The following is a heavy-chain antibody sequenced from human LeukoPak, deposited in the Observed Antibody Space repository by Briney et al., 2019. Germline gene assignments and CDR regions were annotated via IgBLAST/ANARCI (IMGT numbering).Heavy chain of an antibody. Sequence: GASVKVSCKASGGTFSSYAISWVRQAPGQGLEWMGRIIPIFGTANYAQKFQGRVTITTDESTSTAYMELSSLRSEDTAVYYCGTPLGASDAFDIWGQGTMVTVSS. CDR2: IIPIFGTA. J-gene: IGHJ3*02. CDR3: GTPLGASDAFDI. CDR1: GGTFSSYA. D-gene: IGHD1-26*01. V-gene: IGHV1-69*05.